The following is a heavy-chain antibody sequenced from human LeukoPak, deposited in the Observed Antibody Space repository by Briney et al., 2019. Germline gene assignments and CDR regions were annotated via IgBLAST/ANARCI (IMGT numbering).Heavy chain of an antibody. J-gene: IGHJ4*02. V-gene: IGHV3-30-3*01. CDR1: GFTFSSYA. Sequence: GGSLRLSCAASGFTFSSYAMHWVRQAPGKGLEWVAVISYGGSNKYYADSVKGRFTISRDNSKNTLYLQVNSLRAEDTAVYYCASRDYGDYRRYFDYWGQGTLVTVSS. CDR3: ASRDYGDYRRYFDY. D-gene: IGHD4-17*01. CDR2: ISYGGSNK.